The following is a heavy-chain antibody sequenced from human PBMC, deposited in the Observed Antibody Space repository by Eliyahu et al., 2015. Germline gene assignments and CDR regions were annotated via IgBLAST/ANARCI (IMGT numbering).Heavy chain of an antibody. D-gene: IGHD6-19*01. CDR1: GFPFXDSX. CDR2: ISSSGSTI. CDR3: ARDIAREWLESYYYYGMDV. J-gene: IGHJ6*02. Sequence: QVQLVESGGGLVKPGGSLRLSCAASGFPFXDSXXXWIRQAPGKGLEWVSYISSSGSTIYYADSVKGRFTISRDNAKNSLYLQMNSLRAEDTAVYYCARDIAREWLESYYYYGMDVWGQGTTVTVSS. V-gene: IGHV3-11*01.